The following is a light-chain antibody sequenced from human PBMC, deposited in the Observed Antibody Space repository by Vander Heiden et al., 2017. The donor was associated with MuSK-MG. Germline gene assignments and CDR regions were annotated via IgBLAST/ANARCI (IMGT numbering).Light chain of an antibody. CDR3: CSYAHSSSYV. J-gene: IGLJ1*01. V-gene: IGLV2-23*02. Sequence: QSALTQPASVSGSPGQSITISCTGTSSDVGSFNLVSWYQHHQGKAPKLIIYDVREPPSRVSNPLSGSKSNNTASLTISGLQAEDEADYYCCSYAHSSSYVFGSGTKVTGL. CDR2: DVR. CDR1: SSDVGSFNL.